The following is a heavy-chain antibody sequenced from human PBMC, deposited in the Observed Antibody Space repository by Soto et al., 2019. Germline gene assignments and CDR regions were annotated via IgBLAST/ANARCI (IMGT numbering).Heavy chain of an antibody. Sequence: ASVKVSCKASGYTFTSYGISWVRQAPGQRLEWMGWISAYNGNTNYAQKFQGRVTMTRDTSASTAYMELSSLRSEDTAVYYCARTFIAVAGPATFDYWGQGTLVTVSS. CDR2: ISAYNGNT. CDR3: ARTFIAVAGPATFDY. D-gene: IGHD6-19*01. V-gene: IGHV1-18*01. CDR1: GYTFTSYG. J-gene: IGHJ4*02.